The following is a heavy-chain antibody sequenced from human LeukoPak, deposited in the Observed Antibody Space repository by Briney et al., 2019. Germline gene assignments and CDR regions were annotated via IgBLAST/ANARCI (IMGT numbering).Heavy chain of an antibody. V-gene: IGHV1-2*02. CDR2: INPNSGGT. D-gene: IGHD2-2*01. CDR3: ATLNRGYCSSTSCYNYYYYYMDV. CDR1: GYTFTGYY. Sequence: VSVKVSCKASGYTFTGYYMHWVRQAPGQGLECMGWINPNSGGTNYARKFQGRVTMTSDTSISTAYMELSRLRSDDTAVYYCATLNRGYCSSTSCYNYYYYYMDVWGKGTTVTVSS. J-gene: IGHJ6*03.